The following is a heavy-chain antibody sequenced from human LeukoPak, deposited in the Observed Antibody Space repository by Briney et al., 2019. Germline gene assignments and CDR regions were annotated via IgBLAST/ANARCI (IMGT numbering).Heavy chain of an antibody. J-gene: IGHJ4*02. D-gene: IGHD2-21*02. CDR3: AGFYCGGDCYSGYFNY. Sequence: SETLSLTCTVSGGSISSISYYWGWIRQPPGKGLEWIGYIYYSGSTYYNPSLKSRVTISVDTSKNQFSLKLSSVTAADTAVYYCAGFYCGGDCYSGYFNYWGQGTLVTVSS. V-gene: IGHV4-39*01. CDR1: GGSISSISYY. CDR2: IYYSGST.